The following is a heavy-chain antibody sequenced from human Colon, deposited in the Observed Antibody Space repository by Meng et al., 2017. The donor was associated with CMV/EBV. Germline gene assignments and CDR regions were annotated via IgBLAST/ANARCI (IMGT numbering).Heavy chain of an antibody. CDR1: GFTSSSFG. CDR2: ISTISGFM. V-gene: IGHV3-21*01. J-gene: IGHJ5*02. Sequence: GESLKISCAASGFTSSSFGMNWVRQAPGKGLEWVSSISTISGFMYYADSVRGRFTISRDNAKNSVYLQMNSLRAEDTAVYYCARDSNDYSDYAHWFDAGGQGTLVTVSS. D-gene: IGHD4-11*01. CDR3: ARDSNDYSDYAHWFDA.